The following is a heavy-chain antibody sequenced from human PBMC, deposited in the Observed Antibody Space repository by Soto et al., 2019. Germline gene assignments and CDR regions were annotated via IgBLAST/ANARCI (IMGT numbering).Heavy chain of an antibody. Sequence: EVQLVGSGGGLIQPGGSLRLSCVASGFAVSDNHMGWVRQAPGKGLQWVSTLYTDGGTRYTDSVKGRFTISRDNSDNTLHLQMNSLRADDTAVYYCLTLGVPIAPGHRGQGTLVSVSS. J-gene: IGHJ4*02. CDR1: GFAVSDNH. CDR2: LYTDGGT. V-gene: IGHV3-53*01. D-gene: IGHD3-16*01. CDR3: LTLGVPIAPGH.